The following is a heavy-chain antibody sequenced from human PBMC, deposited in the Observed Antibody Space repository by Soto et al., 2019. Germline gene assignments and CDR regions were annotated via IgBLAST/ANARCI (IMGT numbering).Heavy chain of an antibody. D-gene: IGHD2-15*01. J-gene: IGHJ4*02. CDR1: GYTFPSYG. Sequence: ASVKVSCKASGYTFPSYGISWIRQAPGQGLVWMGWISAHNGHTKYTQNFQGRVTMTTDISTSTAHMELRGLRSDDTAVYYCAKDVGHCSGGSCYRAYYFDYWRQGTLVTVSS. V-gene: IGHV1-18*01. CDR3: AKDVGHCSGGSCYRAYYFDY. CDR2: ISAHNGHT.